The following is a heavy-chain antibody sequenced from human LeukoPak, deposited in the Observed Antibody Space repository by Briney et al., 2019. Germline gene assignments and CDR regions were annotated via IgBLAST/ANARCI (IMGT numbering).Heavy chain of an antibody. J-gene: IGHJ5*02. Sequence: PGGSLRLSCGASGFTFSSYAMHWVRQAPGKGLEWVAVISHDGSNKYYADSVKGRVTISRDNSKNTLDLQMNSLRAEDTAVYYCAKAVRIVGARTSWFDPWGQGTLVTVSS. D-gene: IGHD1-26*01. CDR2: ISHDGSNK. CDR3: AKAVRIVGARTSWFDP. V-gene: IGHV3-30-3*01. CDR1: GFTFSSYA.